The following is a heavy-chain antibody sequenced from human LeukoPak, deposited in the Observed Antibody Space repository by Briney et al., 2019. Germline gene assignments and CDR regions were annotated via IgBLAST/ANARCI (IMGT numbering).Heavy chain of an antibody. CDR3: AADEGRLLPDY. Sequence: GGSLRLSCAASGFTVSSNYMSWVRQAPGKGLEWVSVIYSGGSTYYADSVKGRFTISRDNSKNTLYLQMNSLRAGDTAVYYCAADEGRLLPDYWGQGTLVTVSS. D-gene: IGHD2-21*02. CDR2: IYSGGST. V-gene: IGHV3-66*01. CDR1: GFTVSSNY. J-gene: IGHJ4*02.